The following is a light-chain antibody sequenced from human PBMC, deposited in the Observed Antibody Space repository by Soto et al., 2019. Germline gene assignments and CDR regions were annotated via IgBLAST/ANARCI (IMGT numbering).Light chain of an antibody. CDR2: GAS. J-gene: IGKJ5*01. CDR3: QQYHTFSIA. CDR1: QGIGST. Sequence: EILMMQSPATLAGSPRASVXXXXRASQGIGSTLAWYQQKPGQAPRLLMYGASTRATGIPARFSGSGSGTEFTLTISGLQPDDFATYYCQQYHTFSIAFGQGTRLEIK. V-gene: IGKV3-15*01.